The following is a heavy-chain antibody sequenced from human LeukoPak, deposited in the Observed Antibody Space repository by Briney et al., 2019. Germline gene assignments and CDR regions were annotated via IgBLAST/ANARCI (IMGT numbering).Heavy chain of an antibody. J-gene: IGHJ4*02. CDR3: ARHPPGESCYY. V-gene: IGHV4-39*01. Sequence: EPSETLSLTCTVSGGSINSSTYYWGWIRQPPGKGLELIGDIYYGGTTYYNPSLESRVTISVDTSKNQFSLKVSSVTAADTAVYYCARHPPGESCYYWGQGTLVTVSS. CDR2: IYYGGTT. CDR1: GGSINSSTYY. D-gene: IGHD2-15*01.